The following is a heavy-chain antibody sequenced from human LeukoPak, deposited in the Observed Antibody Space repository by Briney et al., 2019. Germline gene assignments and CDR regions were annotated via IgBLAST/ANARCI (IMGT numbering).Heavy chain of an antibody. V-gene: IGHV3-23*01. CDR3: ATGKDDSGSYYRPIDY. J-gene: IGHJ4*02. Sequence: GGSLRLSCVVSGINFNKNAMNWVRQAPGKGPGWVSGIGSGDGDTYYAASVKGRFTISRDNSKNTLYLQMNSLRAEDTALYYCATGKDDSGSYYRPIDYWGRGTLVTVSS. CDR2: IGSGDGDT. CDR1: GINFNKNA. D-gene: IGHD3-10*01.